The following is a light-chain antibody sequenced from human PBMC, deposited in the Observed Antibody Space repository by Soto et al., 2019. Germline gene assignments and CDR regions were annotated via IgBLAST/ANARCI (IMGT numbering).Light chain of an antibody. J-gene: IGLJ1*01. Sequence: QSALTQPASVSGSPGQSITTSCTGTSSDVGGYNYVSWYQQHPGKAPKLMIYDVSNRPSGVSNRFSGSKSGNTASLTISGLQAEDEADYYCSSYTSSSTLENVFGTGTKVTIL. CDR3: SSYTSSSTLENV. CDR2: DVS. CDR1: SSDVGGYNY. V-gene: IGLV2-14*01.